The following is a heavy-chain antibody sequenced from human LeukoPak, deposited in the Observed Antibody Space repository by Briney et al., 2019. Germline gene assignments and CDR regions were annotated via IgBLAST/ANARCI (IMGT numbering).Heavy chain of an antibody. D-gene: IGHD1-26*01. V-gene: IGHV3-21*01. Sequence: PGGSPRLSCAASGFTFSIYSMNWVRQAPGKGLEWVSSITSSSSHTFYADSVKGRFTISRDNAKSSLYLQMNNLRADDTAVYYCASEGVVGVTAHFDYWGQGTLVTVSS. CDR1: GFTFSIYS. CDR3: ASEGVVGVTAHFDY. CDR2: ITSSSSHT. J-gene: IGHJ4*02.